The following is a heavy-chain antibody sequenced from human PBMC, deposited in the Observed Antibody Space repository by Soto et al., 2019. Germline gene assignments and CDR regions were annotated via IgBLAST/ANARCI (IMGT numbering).Heavy chain of an antibody. Sequence: QVQLVQSGAEVKKPGSSVKVSCKASGGTFSSYTISWVRQAPGQGLEWMGRIIPILGIANYAQKFQGRVTITADKSTSTAYMELSSRRSEDTVVYYCAATFRGGYCSSTSCYFIPYDYYMDVWGKGTTVTLSS. CDR2: IIPILGIA. D-gene: IGHD2-2*01. CDR3: AATFRGGYCSSTSCYFIPYDYYMDV. V-gene: IGHV1-69*02. J-gene: IGHJ6*03. CDR1: GGTFSSYT.